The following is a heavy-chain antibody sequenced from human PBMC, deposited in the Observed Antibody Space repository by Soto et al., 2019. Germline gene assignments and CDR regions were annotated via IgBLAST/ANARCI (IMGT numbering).Heavy chain of an antibody. Sequence: PGGSLRLSCAASGFTFSSYSMNWVRQAPGKGLEWVSSISSSSSYIYYADSVKGRFTISRDNAKNSLYLQMNSLRAEDTAVYYCARVVLNYYYGMDVWGQGTTVTVSS. CDR3: ARVVLNYYYGMDV. V-gene: IGHV3-21*01. J-gene: IGHJ6*02. CDR1: GFTFSSYS. CDR2: ISSSSSYI.